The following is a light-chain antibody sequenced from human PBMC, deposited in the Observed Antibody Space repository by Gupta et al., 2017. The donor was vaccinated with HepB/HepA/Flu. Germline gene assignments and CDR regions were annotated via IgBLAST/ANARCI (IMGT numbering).Light chain of an antibody. Sequence: AIRMTQSPSSFSASTGDRVTITCRASQGISSYLAWYQQKPGKAPKLLIYAASSVQRGVPSRFSGSGSGTDFTLTISGLQSEDFANYYCQHEDSFPGTFGQGTKVEIK. CDR1: QGISSY. CDR2: AAS. CDR3: QHEDSFPGT. J-gene: IGKJ1*01. V-gene: IGKV1-8*01.